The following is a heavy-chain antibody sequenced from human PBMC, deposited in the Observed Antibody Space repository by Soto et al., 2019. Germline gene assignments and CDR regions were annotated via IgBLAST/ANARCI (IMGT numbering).Heavy chain of an antibody. J-gene: IGHJ4*02. D-gene: IGHD5-12*01. CDR3: ARGVGYAGVDY. CDR2: INHSGST. Sequence: SETLSLTCAVYGGSFSAYYWSWIRQPPGKGLEWIGEINHSGSTNYNPSLKSRVTISVDRSKNQFSLKLSSVTAADTAAYYCARGVGYAGVDYWGQGTLVTVSS. CDR1: GGSFSAYY. V-gene: IGHV4-34*01.